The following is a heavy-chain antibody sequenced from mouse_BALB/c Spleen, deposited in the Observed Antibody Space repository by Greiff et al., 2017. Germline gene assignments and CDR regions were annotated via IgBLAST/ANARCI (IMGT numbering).Heavy chain of an antibody. J-gene: IGHJ4*01. CDR3: ASGYGNYPYYAMDY. D-gene: IGHD2-10*02. CDR2: ISSGGSYT. CDR1: GFTFSSYA. Sequence: EVMLVESGGGLVKPGGSLKLSCAASGFTFSSYAMSWVRQSPEKRLEWVAEISSGGSYTYYPDTVTGRFTISRDNAKNTLYLEMSSLRSEDTAMYYCASGYGNYPYYAMDYWGQGTSVTVSS. V-gene: IGHV5-9-4*01.